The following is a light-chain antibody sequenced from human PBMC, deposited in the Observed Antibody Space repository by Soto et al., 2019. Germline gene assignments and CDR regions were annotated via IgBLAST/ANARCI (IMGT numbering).Light chain of an antibody. V-gene: IGKV1-9*01. CDR3: QQLNSYLPIT. CDR2: AAS. Sequence: DIQMTQSPSTLSASVGDRVTITCRASQSISSYLAWYQQKPGKAPKLLIYAASTLQSGVPSRFSGSGSGTEFTLTISSLQPEDFATYYCQQLNSYLPITFGQGTRLEIK. J-gene: IGKJ5*01. CDR1: QSISSY.